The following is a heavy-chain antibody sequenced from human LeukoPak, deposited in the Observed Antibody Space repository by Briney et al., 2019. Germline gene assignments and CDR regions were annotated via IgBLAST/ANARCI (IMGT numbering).Heavy chain of an antibody. CDR2: ISGSGGST. CDR3: ATPLTMVRGARYYYGMDV. CDR1: GFTFSSYA. D-gene: IGHD3-10*01. V-gene: IGHV3-23*01. Sequence: GGSLRLSCAASGFTFSSYAMSWVRQAPGKGLEWVSAISGSGGSTYYADSVKGRFTTSRDNSKNTLYLQMNSLRAEDTAVYYCATPLTMVRGARYYYGMDVWGQGTTVTVSS. J-gene: IGHJ6*02.